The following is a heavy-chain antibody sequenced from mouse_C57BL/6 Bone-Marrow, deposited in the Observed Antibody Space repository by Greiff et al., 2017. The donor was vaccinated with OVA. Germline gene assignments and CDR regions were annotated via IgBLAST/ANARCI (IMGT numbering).Heavy chain of an antibody. D-gene: IGHD3-2*02. V-gene: IGHV5-12*01. J-gene: IGHJ2*01. CDR2: ISNGGGST. CDR1: GFTFSDYY. Sequence: EVKLVESGGGLVQPGGSLKLSCAASGFTFSDYYMYWVRQTPEKRLEWVAYISNGGGSTYYPDTVKGRFTISRDNAKNTLYLQMSRRKSEDTAMYYCARLRQLRSPYFDYWGQGTTLTVSS. CDR3: ARLRQLRSPYFDY.